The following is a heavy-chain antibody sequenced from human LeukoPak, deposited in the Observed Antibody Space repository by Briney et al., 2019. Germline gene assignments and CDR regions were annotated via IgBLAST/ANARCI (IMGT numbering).Heavy chain of an antibody. CDR1: GFTFDDYG. J-gene: IGHJ4*02. Sequence: GGSLRLSCAASGFTFDDYGMSWVRQAPGKGLEWVSVIYSGGSIYYADSVKGRFTISRDKSKNTLYLQMNSLRAEDTAVYYCARPPYGGVDYWGQGTLVTVSS. D-gene: IGHD4-23*01. CDR2: IYSGGSI. CDR3: ARPPYGGVDY. V-gene: IGHV3-66*04.